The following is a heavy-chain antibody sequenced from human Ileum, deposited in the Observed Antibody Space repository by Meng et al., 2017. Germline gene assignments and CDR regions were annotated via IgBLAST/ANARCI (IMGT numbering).Heavy chain of an antibody. V-gene: IGHV3-30*10. J-gene: IGHJ4*02. CDR3: GREPSFGEHDY. CDR1: GFTFSRYT. D-gene: IGHD3-10*01. Sequence: GESLKISCAASGFTFSRYTMHWVRQAPGKGPEWLTAMSYDGITEYYTDSVKGRFTISRDNSKNTLYLQMNSLTPEDTAVYYCGREPSFGEHDYWGQGTLVTVSS. CDR2: MSYDGITE.